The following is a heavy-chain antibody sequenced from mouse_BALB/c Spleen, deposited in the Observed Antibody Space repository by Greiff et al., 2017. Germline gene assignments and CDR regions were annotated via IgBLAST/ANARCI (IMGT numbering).Heavy chain of an antibody. D-gene: IGHD2-4*01. CDR1: GYAFSSYW. J-gene: IGHJ3*01. Sequence: VKLVESGAELVRPGSSVKISCTASGYAFSSYWMNWVKQRPGQGLEWIGQIYPGDGDTNYNGKFKGKATLTADNSSSTAYMQLSSLTSEDSAVYFCARSLWDYDWFAYWGQGTLVTVSA. CDR3: ARSLWDYDWFAY. V-gene: IGHV1-80*01. CDR2: IYPGDGDT.